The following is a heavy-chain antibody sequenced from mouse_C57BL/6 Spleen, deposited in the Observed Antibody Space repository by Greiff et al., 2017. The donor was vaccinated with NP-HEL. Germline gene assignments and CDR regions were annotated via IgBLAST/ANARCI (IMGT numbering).Heavy chain of an antibody. J-gene: IGHJ3*01. D-gene: IGHD2-2*01. CDR3: TTWVGSAWFAY. CDR1: GFNIKDDY. Sequence: EVQLQQSGAELVRPGASVKLSCTASGFNIKDDYMHWVKQRPEQGLEWIGWIDPENGDTEYASKFQGKATITADTSSNTAYLQLSSLTSEDTAVYYCTTWVGSAWFAYWGQGTLVTVSA. V-gene: IGHV14-4*01. CDR2: IDPENGDT.